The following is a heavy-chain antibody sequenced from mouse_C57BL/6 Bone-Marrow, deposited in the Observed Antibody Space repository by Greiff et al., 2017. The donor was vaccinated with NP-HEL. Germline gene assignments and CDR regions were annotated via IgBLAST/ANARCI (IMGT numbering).Heavy chain of an antibody. CDR2: IYPGDGDT. CDR3: ARDFLNFDY. J-gene: IGHJ2*01. V-gene: IGHV1-82*01. Sequence: VQGVESGPELVKPGASVKISCKASGYAFSSSWMNWVKQRPGKGLEWIGRIYPGDGDTNYNGKFKGKATLTADKSSSTAYMQLSSLTSEDSAVYFCARDFLNFDYWGQGTTLTVSS. CDR1: GYAFSSSW.